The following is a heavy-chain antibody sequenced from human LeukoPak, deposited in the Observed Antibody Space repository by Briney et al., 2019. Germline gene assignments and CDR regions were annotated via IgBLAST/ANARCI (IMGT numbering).Heavy chain of an antibody. Sequence: PGGSLRLSCAASGFTFDDYAMHWVRQAPGKGLEWVSGISWNSGSIGYADSVKGRFTISRDNAKNSLHLQMSSLRAEDTALYYCAKGGLRYSSGWYYFDYWGQGTLVTVSS. CDR1: GFTFDDYA. J-gene: IGHJ4*02. D-gene: IGHD6-19*01. CDR2: ISWNSGSI. V-gene: IGHV3-9*01. CDR3: AKGGLRYSSGWYYFDY.